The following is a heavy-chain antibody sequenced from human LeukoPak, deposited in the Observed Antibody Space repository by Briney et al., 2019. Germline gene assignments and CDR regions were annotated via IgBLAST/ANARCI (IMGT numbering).Heavy chain of an antibody. CDR1: GFTFSSYA. Sequence: GGSLRLSCAASGFTFSSYAMSWVRQAPGKGLEWVSAISGSGGSTYYADSVKGRFTISRDNSKNTLYLQMSSLRAEDTAVYYCAKVRTGIAVAGNDYWGQGTLVTVSS. CDR2: ISGSGGST. V-gene: IGHV3-23*01. D-gene: IGHD6-19*01. J-gene: IGHJ4*02. CDR3: AKVRTGIAVAGNDY.